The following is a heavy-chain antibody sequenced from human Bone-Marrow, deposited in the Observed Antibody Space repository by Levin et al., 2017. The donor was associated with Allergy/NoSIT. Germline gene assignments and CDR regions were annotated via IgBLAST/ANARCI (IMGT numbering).Heavy chain of an antibody. J-gene: IGHJ4*02. CDR3: ATDFPHRDCNGGSCSRPGAFAY. Sequence: GGSLRLSCEASGFTFSSYDMNWVRQAPGKGLEWVSYIRSSGSAIYYADSVRGRFTISRDNAGDSLYLQMNSLRAEDTAFYYCATDFPHRDCNGGSCSRPGAFAYWGQGTLVTVSS. V-gene: IGHV3-48*03. CDR2: IRSSGSAI. CDR1: GFTFSSYD. D-gene: IGHD2-15*01.